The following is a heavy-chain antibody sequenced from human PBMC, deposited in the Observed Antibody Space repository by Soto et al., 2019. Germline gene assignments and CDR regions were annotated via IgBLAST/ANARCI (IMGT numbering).Heavy chain of an antibody. Sequence: PGASLKISCKASGYSFTRFWISWVRQVPGKGLEWMGRIDPSDSYTNYNPSFQGHVTISVDKSISTAYLLWSSLKASDTAMYYCARVFCSGDSCYSWAQYYGMDVWGQGTTVTVSS. CDR1: GYSFTRFW. J-gene: IGHJ6*02. CDR3: ARVFCSGDSCYSWAQYYGMDV. CDR2: IDPSDSYT. D-gene: IGHD2-15*01. V-gene: IGHV5-10-1*01.